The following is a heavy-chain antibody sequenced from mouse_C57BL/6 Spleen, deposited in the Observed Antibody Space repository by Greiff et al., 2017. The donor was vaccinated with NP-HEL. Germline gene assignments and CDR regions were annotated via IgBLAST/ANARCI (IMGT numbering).Heavy chain of an antibody. CDR2: IYPGDGDT. Sequence: QVQLQRSGPELVKPGASVKISCKASGYAFSNSWMNWVKQRPGKGLEWIGRIYPGDGDTNYNGKFEGKATLTADKSSSTAYMQLSSLTSEDSAVYFCARGGATVVVPDDWGKGTTLTVSS. CDR1: GYAFSNSW. CDR3: ARGGATVVVPDD. D-gene: IGHD1-1*01. J-gene: IGHJ2*01. V-gene: IGHV1-82*01.